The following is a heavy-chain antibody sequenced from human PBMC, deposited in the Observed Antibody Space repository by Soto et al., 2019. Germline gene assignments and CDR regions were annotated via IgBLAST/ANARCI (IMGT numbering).Heavy chain of an antibody. J-gene: IGHJ6*02. V-gene: IGHV3-11*06. CDR3: ARNDVTMVRGVIRSGLYGMDV. CDR1: GFTFSDYY. Sequence: LRLSCAASGFTFSDYYMSWIRQAPGKGLEWVSYISSSSSYTNYADSVKGRFTISRDNAKNSLYLQMNSLRAEDTAVYYCARNDVTMVRGVIRSGLYGMDVWGQGTTVTVSS. D-gene: IGHD3-10*01. CDR2: ISSSSSYT.